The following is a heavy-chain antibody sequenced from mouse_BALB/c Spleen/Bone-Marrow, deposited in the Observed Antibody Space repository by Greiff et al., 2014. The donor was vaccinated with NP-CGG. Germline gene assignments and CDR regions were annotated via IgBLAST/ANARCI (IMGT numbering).Heavy chain of an antibody. CDR3: ARRDGSYFDY. J-gene: IGHJ2*01. CDR2: INPGSGGT. CDR1: GYAFTNYL. V-gene: IGHV1-54*01. D-gene: IGHD3-3*01. Sequence: VQRVESGAELVRPGTSVKVSCKASGYAFTNYLIEWVKQRPRQGLEWIGMINPGSGGTNYNEKFKGKATLTADKSSSTAYMQLSSLTSDDSAVYFCARRDGSYFDYWGQGTTLTVSS.